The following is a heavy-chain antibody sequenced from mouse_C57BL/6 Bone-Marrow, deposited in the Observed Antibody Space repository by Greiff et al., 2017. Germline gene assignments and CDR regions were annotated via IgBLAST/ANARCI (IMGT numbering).Heavy chain of an antibody. CDR3: ARAPTVVDYAMDY. Sequence: EVMLVESEGGLVQPGSSMKLSCTASGFTFSDYYMAWVRQVPEKGLEWVANINYDGSSTYYLDSLKSRFIISRDNAKNILYLQMSSLKSEDTATXYCARAPTVVDYAMDYWGQGTSVTVSS. CDR2: INYDGSST. V-gene: IGHV5-16*01. CDR1: GFTFSDYY. J-gene: IGHJ4*01. D-gene: IGHD1-1*01.